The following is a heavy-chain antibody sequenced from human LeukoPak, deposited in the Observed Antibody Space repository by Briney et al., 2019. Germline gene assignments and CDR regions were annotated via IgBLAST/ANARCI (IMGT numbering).Heavy chain of an antibody. CDR1: GFTFSSYW. CDR2: IKQDGSEK. J-gene: IGHJ4*02. D-gene: IGHD3-10*01. V-gene: IGHV3-7*01. CDR3: ATSRDVLLWFGELY. Sequence: GGSLRLSCAASGFTFSSYWMSWVRQASGKGLEWVANIKQDGSEKYYVDSVKGRFTISRDNAKNSLYLQMNSLRAEDTAVYYCATSRDVLLWFGELYWGQGTLVTVSS.